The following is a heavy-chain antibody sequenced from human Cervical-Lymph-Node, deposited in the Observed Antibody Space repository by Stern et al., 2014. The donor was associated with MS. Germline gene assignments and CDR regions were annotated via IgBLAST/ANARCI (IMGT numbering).Heavy chain of an antibody. CDR3: ARDMRNGYYGMDV. D-gene: IGHD1-1*01. CDR2: LNSDGSIT. Sequence: EVQLVESGGGLVQPGGSLRLSCAASGFSFNTYWMHWVRQAPGKGLVWVSRLNSDGSITSYADSVKGRFTISRDIAKNTLYLQMNSLRVDDTGVYHCARDMRNGYYGMDVWGQGTTVIVSS. V-gene: IGHV3-74*01. CDR1: GFSFNTYW. J-gene: IGHJ6*02.